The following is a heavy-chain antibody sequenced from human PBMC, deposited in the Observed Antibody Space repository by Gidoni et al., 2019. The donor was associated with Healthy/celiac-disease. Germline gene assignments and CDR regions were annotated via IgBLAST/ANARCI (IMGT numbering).Heavy chain of an antibody. D-gene: IGHD2-15*01. J-gene: IGHJ6*02. CDR2: INHSGST. CDR1: GGSFSGYY. Sequence: QVQLQQWGAGLLKPSQTLSLTCAVDGGSFSGYYCRWIRQPPGKGLGWIGEINHSGSTNYNPSLKSRVTISVDTSKNQFSLKLSSVTAADTAVYYCARSASRTVVVAAPMDVWGQGTTVTVSS. V-gene: IGHV4-34*01. CDR3: ARSASRTVVVAAPMDV.